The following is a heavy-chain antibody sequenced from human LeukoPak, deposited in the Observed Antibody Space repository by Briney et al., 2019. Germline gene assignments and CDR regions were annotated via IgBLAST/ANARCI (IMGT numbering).Heavy chain of an antibody. Sequence: GGSLRLSCAASGFTFSSYSMNWVRQAPGKGLEWVSSISSSSSYIYYADSVKGRFTISRDNAKNSLYLQMNSLRAEDTAVYYCARDPRASRFPYYFDYWGQGTLVTVSS. D-gene: IGHD1-26*01. V-gene: IGHV3-21*01. J-gene: IGHJ4*02. CDR2: ISSSSSYI. CDR3: ARDPRASRFPYYFDY. CDR1: GFTFSSYS.